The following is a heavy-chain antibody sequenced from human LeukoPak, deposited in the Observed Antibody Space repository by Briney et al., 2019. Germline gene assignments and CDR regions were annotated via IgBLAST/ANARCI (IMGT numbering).Heavy chain of an antibody. CDR3: ARDNAGAAEV. J-gene: IGHJ4*02. CDR2: ISSSSSYI. CDR1: GFTFSSYS. V-gene: IGHV3-21*01. D-gene: IGHD6-13*01. Sequence: PGGSLRLSCAASGFTFSSYSMNWGRQAPGKGLEWVSSISSSSSYIYYADSVKGRFTISRDNAKNSLYVKMNSVRAEDTAVYYCARDNAGAAEVWGQGTLVTVSS.